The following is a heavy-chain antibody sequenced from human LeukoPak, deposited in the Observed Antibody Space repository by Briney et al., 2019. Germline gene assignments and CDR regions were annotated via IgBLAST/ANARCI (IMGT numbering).Heavy chain of an antibody. CDR2: IIPILGIA. D-gene: IGHD3-22*01. Sequence: SVKVSCKASGGTFSSYAISWVRQAPGQGLEWMGRIIPILGIANYAQKFQGRVTITADKSTSTAYMELSSLRSEDTAVYYCARARDYYDSSGYYPDDAFDIWGQGTMVTVSS. CDR3: ARARDYYDSSGYYPDDAFDI. V-gene: IGHV1-69*04. CDR1: GGTFSSYA. J-gene: IGHJ3*02.